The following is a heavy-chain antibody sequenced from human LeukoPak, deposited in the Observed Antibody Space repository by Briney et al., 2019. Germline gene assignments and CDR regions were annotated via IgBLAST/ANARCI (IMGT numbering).Heavy chain of an antibody. CDR3: ARAIAAAGPPSWDY. CDR1: GGTFSSYA. Sequence: SVKVSCKASGGTFSSYAISWVRQAPGQGLEWMGRIIPILGIANYAQKFQGRVTITADKSTSTAYMELSSLRSEDTAVYYCARAIAAAGPPSWDYWGQGTLVTVSS. J-gene: IGHJ4*02. V-gene: IGHV1-69*04. D-gene: IGHD6-13*01. CDR2: IIPILGIA.